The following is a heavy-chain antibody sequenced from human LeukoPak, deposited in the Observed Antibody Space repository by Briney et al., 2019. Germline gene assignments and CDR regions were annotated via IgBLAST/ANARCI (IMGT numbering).Heavy chain of an antibody. J-gene: IGHJ4*02. CDR3: ARRFGDY. D-gene: IGHD3-16*01. CDR2: IYYSGST. CDR1: GGSISSYY. V-gene: IGHV4-59*01. Sequence: SETLALTCTVSGGSISSYYWSWVRQPPGKGLEWIGYIYYSGSTNYNPSLKSRVTISVDTSKNQFSLKLSSVTAADTAVYYCARRFGDYWGQGTLVAVSS.